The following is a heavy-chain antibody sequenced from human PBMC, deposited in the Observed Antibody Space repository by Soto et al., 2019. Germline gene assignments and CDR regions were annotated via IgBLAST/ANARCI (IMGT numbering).Heavy chain of an antibody. V-gene: IGHV3-21*06. D-gene: IGHD1-1*01. J-gene: IGHJ3*01. CDR3: ARYDAFKAFDL. CDR1: GFTFTRYS. CDR2: ISSGSVYI. Sequence: EVQLVESGGGLVKPGGSLRLSCAASGFTFTRYSMNWVRQAPGKGLEWVSSISSGSVYIDFADSVKGRFTISRDDVTNSVSLQMDSLRVEDTGIYYCARYDAFKAFDLWGQGTMVTVSS.